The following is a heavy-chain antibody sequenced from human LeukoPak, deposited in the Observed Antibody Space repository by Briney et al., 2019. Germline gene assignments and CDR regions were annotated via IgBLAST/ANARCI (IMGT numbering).Heavy chain of an antibody. CDR2: ISADSGNT. J-gene: IGHJ4*02. D-gene: IGHD6-19*01. Sequence: GASVKVSCKASGYTFTSYGISWVRQAPGQGLEWMGWISADSGNTNYAQKFQGAVTMTTDTSTSTAYMELRSLRSDDTAVYYCARDLRGWPYYFDYWGQRTLVTVSS. CDR1: GYTFTSYG. CDR3: ARDLRGWPYYFDY. V-gene: IGHV1-18*01.